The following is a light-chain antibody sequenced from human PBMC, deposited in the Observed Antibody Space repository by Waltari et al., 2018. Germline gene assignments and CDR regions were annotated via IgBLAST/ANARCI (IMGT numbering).Light chain of an antibody. CDR1: SRDIGGSNF. V-gene: IGLV2-14*03. CDR3: TSYRDTTTLL. Sequence: SALSQPASVSGSPGQSITLSCTGSSRDIGGSNFVSWYQHHPGKAPKLLIYDVNNRPSGVSDRFSGSKSGNTASLTITGLLADDEADYYCTSYRDTTTLLFGGGTKLTVL. CDR2: DVN. J-gene: IGLJ2*01.